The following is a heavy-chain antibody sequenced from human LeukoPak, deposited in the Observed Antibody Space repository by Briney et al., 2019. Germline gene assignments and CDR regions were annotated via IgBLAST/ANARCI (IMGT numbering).Heavy chain of an antibody. D-gene: IGHD4-23*01. CDR3: ARGSGDYGGVDYYYGMDV. V-gene: IGHV1-18*01. CDR1: GYTFTSYG. CDR2: ISAYNGNT. Sequence: ASVKVSCKASGYTFTSYGISWVRQAPGQGPEWMGWISAYNGNTNYAQKLQGRVTMTTDTSTSTAYTELRSLRSDDTAVYYCARGSGDYGGVDYYYGMDVWGQGTTVTVSS. J-gene: IGHJ6*02.